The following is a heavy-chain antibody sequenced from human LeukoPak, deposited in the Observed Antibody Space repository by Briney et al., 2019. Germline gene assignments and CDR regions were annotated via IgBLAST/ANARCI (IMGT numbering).Heavy chain of an antibody. CDR1: GGTFSSYA. CDR2: IIPIFGTA. V-gene: IGHV1-69*05. Sequence: SVKVSCKASGGTFSSYAFSWVRQAPGQGLEWMGGIIPIFGTANYAQKFQGRVTITTDESTSTAYMELSSLRSEDTAVYYCARDHYRVNYFLYESGWFDPWGQGTLVTVSS. J-gene: IGHJ5*02. D-gene: IGHD2/OR15-2a*01. CDR3: ARDHYRVNYFLYESGWFDP.